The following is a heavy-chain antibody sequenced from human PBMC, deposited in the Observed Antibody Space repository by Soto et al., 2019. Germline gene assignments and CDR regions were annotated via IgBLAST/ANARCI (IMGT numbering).Heavy chain of an antibody. CDR3: ATEDPWGLDY. CDR1: VFIVISKY. D-gene: IGHD7-27*01. J-gene: IGHJ4*02. Sequence: GWSLRLSCESSVFIVISKYMSWVRQAPGKGLEWISVLYSGGSTDYADSVKGRFTVSRDISKDTLYLQMNSLRAEDTAVYYCATEDPWGLDYWGQGTLVTVS. CDR2: LYSGGST. V-gene: IGHV3-53*01.